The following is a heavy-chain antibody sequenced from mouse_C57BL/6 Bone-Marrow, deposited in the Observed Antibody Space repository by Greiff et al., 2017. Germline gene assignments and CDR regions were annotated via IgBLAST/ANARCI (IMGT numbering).Heavy chain of an antibody. CDR3: ARSITTVVEGDYAMDY. CDR2: IDPSDSYT. V-gene: IGHV1-69*01. CDR1: GYTFTSYW. D-gene: IGHD1-1*01. J-gene: IGHJ4*01. Sequence: QVQLQQPGAELVMPGASVKLSCTASGYTFTSYWMHWVKPRPGQGLEWIGEIDPSDSYTNYNQKFKGKSTLTVDKSSSTAYMQLSSLTSEDSAVYYCARSITTVVEGDYAMDYWGQGTSVTVSS.